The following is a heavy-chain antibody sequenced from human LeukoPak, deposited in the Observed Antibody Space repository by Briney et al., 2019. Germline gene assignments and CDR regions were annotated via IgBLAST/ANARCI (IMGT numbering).Heavy chain of an antibody. CDR3: ARSPLTTATSDYFDL. CDR2: IHYSGIT. D-gene: IGHD4-17*01. V-gene: IGHV4-30-4*01. Sequence: SETLSLTCTVSGGSISTNDYFWSWIRQSPEKGLEWIGYIHYSGITKSNPSLESRLTLSVDTSKNQLSLRLTSVTAADTAVYYCARSPLTTATSDYFDLWGLGTLVTVSS. CDR1: GGSISTNDYF. J-gene: IGHJ4*02.